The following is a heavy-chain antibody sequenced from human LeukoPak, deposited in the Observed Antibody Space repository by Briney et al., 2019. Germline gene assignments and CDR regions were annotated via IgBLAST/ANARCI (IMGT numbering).Heavy chain of an antibody. CDR3: ARVSGGNRYITRFDY. J-gene: IGHJ4*02. D-gene: IGHD1-20*01. Sequence: GGSLRLSCAASGFTFSSYGMHWIRQAPGKGLEWVAVISYDGGNKYYADSVKGRFTISRDNSKNTMYLQMNSLGAEDTAVYYCARVSGGNRYITRFDYRGQGTLVTVSS. CDR2: ISYDGGNK. CDR1: GFTFSSYG. V-gene: IGHV3-30*03.